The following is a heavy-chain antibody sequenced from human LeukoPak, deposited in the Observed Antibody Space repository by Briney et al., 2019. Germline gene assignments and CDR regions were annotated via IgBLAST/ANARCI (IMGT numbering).Heavy chain of an antibody. V-gene: IGHV3-21*01. D-gene: IGHD2-2*01. CDR2: ISSSSSYK. CDR1: GFTFSSDS. CDR3: GRWIHDQSNYLDY. Sequence: PGGSLRLSCAASGFTFSSDSMSWVRQAPGKGLEWVSSISSSSSYKFYADSVKGRFTISRDNAKNSVYLQMNSLRVEDTAVYYCGRWIHDQSNYLDYWGQGTLVTVSS. J-gene: IGHJ4*02.